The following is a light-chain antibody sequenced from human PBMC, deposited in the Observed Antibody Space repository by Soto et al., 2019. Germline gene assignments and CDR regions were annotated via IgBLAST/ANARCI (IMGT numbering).Light chain of an antibody. V-gene: IGKV1-39*01. J-gene: IGKJ4*01. CDR3: QESYSTPAVS. CDR1: QYITTY. CDR2: GAS. Sequence: DIQMTQSPSSLSASVGDSVTITCRASQYITTYLNWYQHKPETAPKLLIYGASSLQSGVPSRFSGNGSGTDCTLTISSLQPEDFATYFCQESYSTPAVSFGGGTKVDI.